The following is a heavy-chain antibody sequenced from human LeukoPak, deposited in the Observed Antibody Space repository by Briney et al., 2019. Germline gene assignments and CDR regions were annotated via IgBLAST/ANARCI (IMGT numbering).Heavy chain of an antibody. D-gene: IGHD3-10*01. J-gene: IGHJ4*02. CDR3: AKDWTLAGEDY. CDR2: ISYDGSNK. CDR1: GFTFSSYG. V-gene: IGHV3-30*18. Sequence: PGGSLRLSCAASGFTFSSYGMHWVRQAPGKGLEWVAVISYDGSNKYYADSVKGRFTISRDNSKNTLYLQMNSLRAEDTAVYYCAKDWTLAGEDYWGQGTLVTVSS.